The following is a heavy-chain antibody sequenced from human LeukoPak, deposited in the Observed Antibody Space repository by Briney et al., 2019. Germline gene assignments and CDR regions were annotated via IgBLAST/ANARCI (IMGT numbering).Heavy chain of an antibody. CDR3: ATGSGSTGY. Sequence: SETLSPTCTVSGGSISSYYWSWIRQPPGKGLEWIGYIYYSGSTNYNPSLKSRVTISVDTSKNQFSLKLSSVTAADTAVYYCATGSGSTGYWGQGTLVTVSS. CDR1: GGSISSYY. J-gene: IGHJ4*02. D-gene: IGHD1-26*01. CDR2: IYYSGST. V-gene: IGHV4-59*01.